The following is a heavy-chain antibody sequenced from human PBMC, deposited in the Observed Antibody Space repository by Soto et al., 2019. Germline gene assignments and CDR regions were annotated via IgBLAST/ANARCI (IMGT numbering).Heavy chain of an antibody. D-gene: IGHD4-17*01. CDR1: GFTFSSYS. V-gene: IGHV3-21*01. J-gene: IGHJ4*02. CDR2: ISSRSRSI. Sequence: EAQLVESGGGLVKPGGSLRLSCAASGFTFSSYSMHWVRQAPGKGLEWVSSISSRSRSIYYADSQKGRFTISRDNTKNSLYLQMNNLRAEDTAVYYCARDRGEYEGLVPYSFDHWGQGTLVTVSS. CDR3: ARDRGEYEGLVPYSFDH.